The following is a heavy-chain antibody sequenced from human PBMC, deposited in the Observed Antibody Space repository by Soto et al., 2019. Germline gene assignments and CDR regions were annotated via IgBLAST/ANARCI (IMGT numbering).Heavy chain of an antibody. CDR2: ISSSSSYI. J-gene: IGHJ4*02. Sequence: GASVKVSCKASGYTFISYYMHWVRQAPGKGLEWVSSISSSSSYIYYADSVKGRFTTSRDNAKNSLYLQMNSLRAEDTAVYYCARDDSNYGPLFDYWGQGTLVTVSS. CDR1: GYTFISYY. D-gene: IGHD4-4*01. V-gene: IGHV3-21*01. CDR3: ARDDSNYGPLFDY.